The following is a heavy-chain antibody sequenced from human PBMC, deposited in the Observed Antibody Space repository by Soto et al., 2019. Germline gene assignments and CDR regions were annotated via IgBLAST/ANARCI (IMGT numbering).Heavy chain of an antibody. J-gene: IGHJ5*02. Sequence: EVQLLEYGGGLVQPGGSLRLSCAASGFTFSSYAMSWVRQAPGKGLEWVSALSGSGGSTYYADSVKGRFTISRDQSKNTLYLQMISRGAEDTAGCYCAKGTRWFGPWGQGTLVTVSS. V-gene: IGHV3-23*01. CDR2: LSGSGGST. CDR1: GFTFSSYA. CDR3: AKGTRWFGP.